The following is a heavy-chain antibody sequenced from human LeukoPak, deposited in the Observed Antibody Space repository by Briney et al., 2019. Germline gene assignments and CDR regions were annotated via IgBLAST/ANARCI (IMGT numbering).Heavy chain of an antibody. D-gene: IGHD3-10*01. CDR2: IIPIFGTA. Sequence: GASVKVSCKASGGTLSIYAISWVRQAPGQGLEWMGGIIPIFGTANYAQKFQGRVTITADESTSTAYMELSSLRSEDTAVYYCASRDGSGTYRDYWGQGTLVTVSS. CDR3: ASRDGSGTYRDY. CDR1: GGTLSIYA. J-gene: IGHJ4*02. V-gene: IGHV1-69*13.